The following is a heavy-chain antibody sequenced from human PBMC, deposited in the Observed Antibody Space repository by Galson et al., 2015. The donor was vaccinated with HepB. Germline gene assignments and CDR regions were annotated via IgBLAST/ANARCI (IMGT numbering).Heavy chain of an antibody. D-gene: IGHD1-1*01. V-gene: IGHV3-23*01. CDR3: AKMGTLAWNHFDQ. J-gene: IGHJ4*02. CDR1: GFTFSDYA. CDR2: IRGSGVSTT. Sequence: SLRLSCAASGFTFSDYAMSWGRQAPGKGLEWVSSIRGSGVSTTYYAASVNGRFTISRANSKNTVYLQMNSLRAEDTALYYCAKMGTLAWNHFDQWGQGTLVTASS.